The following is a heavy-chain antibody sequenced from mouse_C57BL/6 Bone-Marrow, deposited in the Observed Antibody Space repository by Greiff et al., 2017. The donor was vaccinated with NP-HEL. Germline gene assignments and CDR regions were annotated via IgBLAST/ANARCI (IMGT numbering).Heavy chain of an antibody. D-gene: IGHD2-4*01. J-gene: IGHJ4*01. CDR1: GFTFSDYG. CDR3: ARAAYYDYLYYAMDY. Sequence: EVQLVESGGGLVKPGGSLKLSCAASGFTFSDYGMHWVRQAPEKGLEWVAYISSGSSTIYYADTVKGRFTISRDNAKNTLFLQMTSLRSEDTAMYYCARAAYYDYLYYAMDYWGQGTSVTVSS. V-gene: IGHV5-17*01. CDR2: ISSGSSTI.